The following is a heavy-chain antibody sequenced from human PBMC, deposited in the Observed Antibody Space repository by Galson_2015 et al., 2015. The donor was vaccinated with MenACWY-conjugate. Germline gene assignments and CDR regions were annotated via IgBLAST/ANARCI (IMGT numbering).Heavy chain of an antibody. D-gene: IGHD6-19*01. Sequence: TLSLTCSVSGASISTDYWSWIRQPPGKGLEWIGYIHYSGSTKYNPSLKTRTTMSLDTSENQFSLKLSSVTAADTAVYYCARWVAVKMIEYCGQGTLVTVSS. CDR2: IHYSGST. CDR3: ARWVAVKMIEY. J-gene: IGHJ4*02. V-gene: IGHV4-59*01. CDR1: GASISTDY.